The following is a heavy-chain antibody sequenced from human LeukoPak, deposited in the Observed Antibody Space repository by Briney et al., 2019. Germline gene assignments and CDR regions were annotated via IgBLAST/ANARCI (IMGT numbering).Heavy chain of an antibody. D-gene: IGHD3-9*01. CDR1: GFTFSRYA. CDR2: ISGSGGST. J-gene: IGHJ4*02. Sequence: GGPLRLSCAASGFTFSRYAMRWVRQAPGKGLEWVSAISGSGGSTYYADSVKGRFTISRDNSKNTLYLQMNSLRAEDTAVYYCAKVGLTGYPYYFDYWGQGTLVTVSS. V-gene: IGHV3-23*01. CDR3: AKVGLTGYPYYFDY.